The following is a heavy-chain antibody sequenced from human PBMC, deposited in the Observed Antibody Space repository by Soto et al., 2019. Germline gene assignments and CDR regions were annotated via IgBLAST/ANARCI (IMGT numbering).Heavy chain of an antibody. CDR2: ISSSSSYI. V-gene: IGHV3-21*01. D-gene: IGHD3-10*01. Sequence: EVQLVESGGGLVKPGGSLRLSCAASGFTFSSYSMNWVRQAPGKGLEWVSSISSSSSYIYYADSVKGRFTISRDNAKNSLYLQMNCLRAEDTAVYYFARDPVLLWCGESLLGFDYWGQGTLVTVSS. CDR1: GFTFSSYS. J-gene: IGHJ4*02. CDR3: ARDPVLLWCGESLLGFDY.